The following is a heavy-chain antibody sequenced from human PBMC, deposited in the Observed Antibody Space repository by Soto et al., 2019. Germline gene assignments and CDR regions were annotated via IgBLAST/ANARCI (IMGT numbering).Heavy chain of an antibody. D-gene: IGHD3-9*01. V-gene: IGHV4-30-4*01. J-gene: IGHJ6*02. CDR2: IYYSGST. CDR1: GGSISSGDYY. Sequence: SETLSLTCTVSGGSISSGDYYWSWIRQPPGKGLEWIGYIYYSGSTYYNPSLKSRVTISVDTSKSQFSLKLSSVTAADTAVYYCARGYYDILTGYYPPLPHYYYYGMDVWGQGTTVTVS. CDR3: ARGYYDILTGYYPPLPHYYYYGMDV.